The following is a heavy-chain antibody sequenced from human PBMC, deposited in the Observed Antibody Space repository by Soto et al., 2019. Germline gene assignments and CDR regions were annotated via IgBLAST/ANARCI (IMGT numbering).Heavy chain of an antibody. CDR1: GYSFTRKW. J-gene: IGHJ4*02. CDR3: AKDLQGVVGDYFDY. Sequence: GESLKISCKASGYSFTRKWISWVRQMPGKGLEWMGRIDPTDSYTNYSPSFQGHVTISVDKSSSTAYVQWSSLKASDTAVYYCAKDLQGVVGDYFDYWGQGTLVTVSS. D-gene: IGHD2-21*01. V-gene: IGHV5-10-1*01. CDR2: IDPTDSYT.